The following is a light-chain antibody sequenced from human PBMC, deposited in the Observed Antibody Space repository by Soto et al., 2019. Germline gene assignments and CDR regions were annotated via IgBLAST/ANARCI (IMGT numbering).Light chain of an antibody. CDR3: QQANKFPFT. J-gene: IGKJ3*01. Sequence: DFQLTQSPSSLSASVGDRVTITCRASQDIHNWLAWYQQKPGKGPKLLIYGAPSLPSGVPSRVSGSGSATDFTLTINSLQPEDFATYYCQQANKFPFTFGPGTKVDI. V-gene: IGKV1D-12*01. CDR1: QDIHNW. CDR2: GAP.